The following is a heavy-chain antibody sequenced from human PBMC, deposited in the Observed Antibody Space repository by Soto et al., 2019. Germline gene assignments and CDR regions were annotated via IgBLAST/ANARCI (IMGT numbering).Heavy chain of an antibody. CDR1: EFIFNNYW. Sequence: EVQLVESGGGLVQPGESLRLSCAASEFIFNNYWMAWVRQAPEKGLEWVASIKPDGSDKYYLDSVKGRFTISRDNAKNSVYLQMDGLRADDTAVYFCARVTRVGWNTNWFDPWGQGTLITVSS. V-gene: IGHV3-7*01. CDR3: ARVTRVGWNTNWFDP. CDR2: IKPDGSDK. D-gene: IGHD1-1*01. J-gene: IGHJ5*02.